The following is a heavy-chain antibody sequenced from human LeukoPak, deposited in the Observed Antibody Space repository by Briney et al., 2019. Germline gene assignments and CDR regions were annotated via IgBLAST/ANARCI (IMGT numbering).Heavy chain of an antibody. D-gene: IGHD3-16*02. CDR1: GFTLSTYG. J-gene: IGHJ4*02. CDR2: ISDGGSNQ. CDR3: VRDKYRFDY. Sequence: PGGSLRLSCAASGFTLSTYGMHWVRQAPGKGLEWVAVISDGGSNQYYAGSVKGRFTISRDNSKNTLYLQMNSLRPEDTAVYYCVRDKYRFDYWGQGTLVTVSS. V-gene: IGHV3-30*03.